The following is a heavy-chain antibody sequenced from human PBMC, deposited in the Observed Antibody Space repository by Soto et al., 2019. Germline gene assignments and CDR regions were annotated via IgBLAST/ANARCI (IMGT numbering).Heavy chain of an antibody. Sequence: GESLKISCKGSGYSFTSYWIGLVRQMPGKGLEWMGIIYPGDSDTRYSPSFQGQVTISADKSISTAYLQWSSLKASDTAMYYCARLRGPYSSSSHVYYYYGMDVWGQGTTVTVSS. V-gene: IGHV5-51*01. CDR3: ARLRGPYSSSSHVYYYYGMDV. CDR1: GYSFTSYW. D-gene: IGHD6-6*01. J-gene: IGHJ6*02. CDR2: IYPGDSDT.